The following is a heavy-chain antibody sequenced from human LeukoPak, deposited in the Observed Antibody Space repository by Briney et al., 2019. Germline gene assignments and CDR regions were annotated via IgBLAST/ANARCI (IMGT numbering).Heavy chain of an antibody. CDR2: IYYSGST. CDR3: ARAPGT. Sequence: SETLSLTCTVSGGSISSHFWSWIRQPPGKGLEWIGSIYYSGSTYYNPSLKSRVTISVDTSKNQFSLKLSSVTAADTAVYYCARAPGTWGQGTLVTVSS. J-gene: IGHJ5*02. CDR1: GGSISSHF. V-gene: IGHV4-59*11.